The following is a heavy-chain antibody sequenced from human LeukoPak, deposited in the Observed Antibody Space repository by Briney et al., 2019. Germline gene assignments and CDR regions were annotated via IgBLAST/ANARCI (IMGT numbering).Heavy chain of an antibody. V-gene: IGHV3-48*03. CDR1: GFTFSSYE. J-gene: IGHJ4*02. Sequence: GGSLRLSCVASGFTFSSYEMTWVRQAPGKGLEWLSYISSSGSTIYYADSVKGRFTVSRDNAKNSLYLQMNSLRVEDTAVYYCARWASLYYFDYWGQGTLVTVSS. CDR2: ISSSGSTI. D-gene: IGHD6-6*01. CDR3: ARWASLYYFDY.